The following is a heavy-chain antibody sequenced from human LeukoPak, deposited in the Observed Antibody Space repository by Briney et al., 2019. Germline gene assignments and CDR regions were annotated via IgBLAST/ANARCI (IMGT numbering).Heavy chain of an antibody. Sequence: GGSLRLSCAASGFTFSSYWMSWVRQAPGKGLEWVANIKQDGSEKYYVGSVRGRFTTSRDNTKNSLYLQMNSLRAEDTAVYYCARIAVTGITTFDYWGQGTLVTVSS. CDR3: ARIAVTGITTFDY. V-gene: IGHV3-7*01. CDR2: IKQDGSEK. J-gene: IGHJ4*02. CDR1: GFTFSSYW. D-gene: IGHD6-19*01.